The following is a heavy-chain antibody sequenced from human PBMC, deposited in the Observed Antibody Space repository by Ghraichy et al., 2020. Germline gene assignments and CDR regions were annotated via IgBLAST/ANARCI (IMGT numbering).Heavy chain of an antibody. V-gene: IGHV4-59*01. CDR3: ARESGWSGFFDY. CDR2: VHNSGST. D-gene: IGHD3-3*01. CDR1: GGSISTYY. J-gene: IGHJ4*02. Sequence: GSLRLSCTVSGGSISTYYLSWMRQPPGKGLEWIGYVHNSGSTNYNPSLKSRVTISVDTSQNQFSLKLTSVTTADTAVYYCARESGWSGFFDYWCQGTLVTVSS.